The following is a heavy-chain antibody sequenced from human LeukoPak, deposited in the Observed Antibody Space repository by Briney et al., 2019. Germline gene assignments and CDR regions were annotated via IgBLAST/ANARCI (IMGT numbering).Heavy chain of an antibody. J-gene: IGHJ6*03. Sequence: GGSLRLSCAASGFTLTNYAMDWVRQAPGKGLEWVSAISGSGGSTYYADSVKGRFTIPRDTSKNTLDLQMNSLRAEDTAVYYCAKGSGDSTGYYYAYYYYYMDVWGKGTTVTVSS. CDR3: AKGSGDSTGYYYAYYYYYMDV. CDR1: GFTLTNYA. V-gene: IGHV3-23*01. CDR2: ISGSGGST. D-gene: IGHD3-22*01.